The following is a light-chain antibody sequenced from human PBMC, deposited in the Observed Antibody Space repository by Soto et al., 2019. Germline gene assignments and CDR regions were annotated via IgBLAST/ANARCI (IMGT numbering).Light chain of an antibody. CDR3: SSYAGSDNYV. J-gene: IGLJ1*01. V-gene: IGLV2-8*01. CDR2: GVT. Sequence: QSALTQPPSASGSPGQSVTISCTGTSSDVGDHNLVSWYQQHPGKAPKLLIWGVTNRPSGVPHRFSGSKSGNTASLTVSGLQADDEADYYCSSYAGSDNYVFGTGTKVTVL. CDR1: SSDVGDHNL.